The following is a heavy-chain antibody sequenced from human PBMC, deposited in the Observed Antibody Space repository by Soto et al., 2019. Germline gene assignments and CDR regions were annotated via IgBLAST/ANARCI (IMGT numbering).Heavy chain of an antibody. CDR3: ARGGYYYDSIGPGNAFDI. CDR2: INPSGGST. V-gene: IGHV1-46*01. CDR1: GYTFTSYY. J-gene: IGHJ3*02. Sequence: ASVKVSCKASGYTFTSYYMHWVRQAPGQGLEWMGIINPSGGSTSYAQKFQGRVTMTRDTSTSTVYMELSSLRSEDAAVYYCARGGYYYDSIGPGNAFDIWGQGTMVTVSS. D-gene: IGHD3-22*01.